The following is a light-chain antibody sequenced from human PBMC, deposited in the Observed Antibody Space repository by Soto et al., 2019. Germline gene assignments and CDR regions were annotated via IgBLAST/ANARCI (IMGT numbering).Light chain of an antibody. CDR3: NSYATGNTRV. CDR2: GNS. Sequence: QSVLTQPPSVSGAPGQRVTISCTGSSSNIGAGYDVHWYQQLPGTAPKLLIYGNSNRPSGVPDRFPGSKSGTSASLAITGLQAEDEADYYCNSYATGNTRVFGTGTKVT. CDR1: SSNIGAGYD. V-gene: IGLV1-40*01. J-gene: IGLJ1*01.